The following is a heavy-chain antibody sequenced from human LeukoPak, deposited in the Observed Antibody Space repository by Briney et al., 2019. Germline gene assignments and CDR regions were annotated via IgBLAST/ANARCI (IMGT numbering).Heavy chain of an antibody. D-gene: IGHD1-14*01. CDR2: IYTSGST. J-gene: IGHJ6*02. CDR1: GGSISSYY. Sequence: SETLSLTCTVSGGSISSYYWSWIRQPAGKELEWIGRIYTSGSTNYNPSLKSRVTMSLDTSKNQFSLDLSSVTAADTAVYYCASGGIQYGMDVWGQGTTVTVSS. CDR3: ASGGIQYGMDV. V-gene: IGHV4-4*07.